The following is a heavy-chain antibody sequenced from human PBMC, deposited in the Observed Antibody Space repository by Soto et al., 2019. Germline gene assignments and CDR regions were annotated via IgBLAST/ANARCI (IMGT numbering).Heavy chain of an antibody. CDR3: AKNGLDNSPSAIDS. CDR2: ITGSGRDT. Sequence: GGALRLSCAASGFTFRNNVLSWVRQAPGKGLDWVSGITGSGRDTYYADSVKGRFTISRDNSKNMVFLQMNSLRAEDTALYYCAKNGLDNSPSAIDSWGPGTLVTVSS. CDR1: GFTFRNNV. J-gene: IGHJ4*02. D-gene: IGHD2-8*01. V-gene: IGHV3-23*01.